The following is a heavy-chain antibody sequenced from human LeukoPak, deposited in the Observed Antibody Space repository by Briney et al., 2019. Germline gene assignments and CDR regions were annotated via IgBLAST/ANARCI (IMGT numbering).Heavy chain of an antibody. Sequence: QSGGSLRLSCAASGFTSVNYAMSWVRQAPGKGLEWVSAISGSGGSTYYADSVKGRFTISRDNSKNTLHLQMNSLRAGDTAIYYCAKAGAYSNGCHEYPNYVDYWGQGTLVTVSS. V-gene: IGHV3-23*01. CDR2: ISGSGGST. D-gene: IGHD3-22*01. J-gene: IGHJ4*02. CDR3: AKAGAYSNGCHEYPNYVDY. CDR1: GFTSVNYA.